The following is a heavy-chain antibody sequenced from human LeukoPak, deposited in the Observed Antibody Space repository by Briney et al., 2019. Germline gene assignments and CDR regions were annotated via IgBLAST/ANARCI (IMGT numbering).Heavy chain of an antibody. Sequence: GGSLRLSCAASGFTFSSYSMNWVRQAPGKGLEWVSSISSSSSYIYYADSVKGRFTISRDNAKNSLYLQMNSLRAEDTAVYYCARGARYSYVKYYFDYWGQGTLVTVSS. D-gene: IGHD5-18*01. CDR2: ISSSSSYI. J-gene: IGHJ4*02. CDR3: ARGARYSYVKYYFDY. CDR1: GFTFSSYS. V-gene: IGHV3-21*01.